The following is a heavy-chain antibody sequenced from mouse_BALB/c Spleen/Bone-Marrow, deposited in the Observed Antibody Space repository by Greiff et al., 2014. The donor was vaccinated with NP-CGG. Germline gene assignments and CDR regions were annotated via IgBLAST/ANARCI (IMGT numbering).Heavy chain of an antibody. D-gene: IGHD2-14*01. CDR1: GYAFSSYW. V-gene: IGHV1-80*01. Sequence: QVQLQQSGAELVRPGSSVKISCKASGYAFSSYWMNWVKQRPGRGLEGIGQIYPGDGDTNYNGNFKDKATLTVDRSSSTAFMQLSSLTSEDSAVYFCARWYRDPHFAMDYWGPGTSVTVSS. CDR3: ARWYRDPHFAMDY. CDR2: IYPGDGDT. J-gene: IGHJ4*01.